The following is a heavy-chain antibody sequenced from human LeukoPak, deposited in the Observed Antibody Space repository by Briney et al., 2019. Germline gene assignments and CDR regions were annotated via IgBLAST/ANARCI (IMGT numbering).Heavy chain of an antibody. CDR2: IYHSGST. Sequence: PSETLSLTCTVSGYSTSSGYYWGWIRQPPGKGLEWIGSIYHSGSTYYNPSLKSRVTISVDTSKNQSSLKLTSLTAADTAVYYCAREGQQLVPPFDYWGQGNLVTVSS. J-gene: IGHJ4*02. CDR3: AREGQQLVPPFDY. CDR1: GYSTSSGYY. V-gene: IGHV4-38-2*02. D-gene: IGHD6-6*01.